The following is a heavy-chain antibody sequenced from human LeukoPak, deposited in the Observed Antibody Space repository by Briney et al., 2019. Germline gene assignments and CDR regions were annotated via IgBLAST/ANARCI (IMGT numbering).Heavy chain of an antibody. D-gene: IGHD3-22*01. CDR3: TSQYYYDSSGYYYVYAFDI. CDR1: GFTFSGSA. CDR2: IRSKANSYAT. Sequence: GGSLRLSXAASGFTFSGSAMHWVRQASGKGMEWVGRIRSKANSYATAYAASVKGRFTISRDDSKNTAYLQMNSLKTEDTAVYYCTSQYYYDSSGYYYVYAFDIWGQGTMVTVSS. J-gene: IGHJ3*02. V-gene: IGHV3-73*01.